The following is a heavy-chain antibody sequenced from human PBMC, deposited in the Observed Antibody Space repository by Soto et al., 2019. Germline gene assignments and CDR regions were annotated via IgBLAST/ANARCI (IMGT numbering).Heavy chain of an antibody. CDR2: IIPIFGTA. Sequence: QVQLVQSGAEVKKPGSSVKVSCKASGGTFSSYAISWVRQAPGQGLEWMGGIIPIFGTANYAQKFQGRVTITADDSTSTAYMELSSLRSEDTAVYYCARGRYGSGTDGMDVWGQGTTVTVSS. V-gene: IGHV1-69*01. CDR3: ARGRYGSGTDGMDV. CDR1: GGTFSSYA. J-gene: IGHJ6*02. D-gene: IGHD3-10*01.